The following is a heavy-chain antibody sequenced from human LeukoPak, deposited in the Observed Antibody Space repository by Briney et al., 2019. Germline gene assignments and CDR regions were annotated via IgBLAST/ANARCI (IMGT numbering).Heavy chain of an antibody. D-gene: IGHD4-11*01. J-gene: IGHJ4*02. CDR3: ARVDYSKSSDY. V-gene: IGHV3-7*01. CDR1: GFTFGSYW. CDR2: IKQDGSEK. Sequence: PGGSLGLSCAGSGFTFGSYWMSWVRQAPGKGLEWVANIKQDGSEKYYVDSVKGRFTISRDNAKNSLYLQMNSLRAEDTAVYYCARVDYSKSSDYWGQGTLVTVSS.